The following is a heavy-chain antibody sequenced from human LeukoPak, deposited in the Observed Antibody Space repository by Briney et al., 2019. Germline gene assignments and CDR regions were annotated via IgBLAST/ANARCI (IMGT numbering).Heavy chain of an antibody. J-gene: IGHJ4*02. V-gene: IGHV3-66*01. CDR1: GFTVSSNY. D-gene: IGHD3-10*02. Sequence: GGSLRLSCAASGFTVSSNYMTWVRQAPGKGLDWVSAIYSGRTTYYADSVKGRFTISRDDSKNTLYLQMHSLRAEDTAIYYCTRALFDWGQGALVTVSS. CDR2: IYSGRTT. CDR3: TRALFD.